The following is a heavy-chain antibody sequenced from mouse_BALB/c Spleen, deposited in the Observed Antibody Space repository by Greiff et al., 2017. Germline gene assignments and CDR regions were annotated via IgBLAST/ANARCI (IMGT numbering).Heavy chain of an antibody. J-gene: IGHJ2*01. CDR3: ARDNYYGSSPYYFDY. D-gene: IGHD1-1*01. CDR2: ISYDGSN. CDR1: GYSITSGYY. Sequence: EVQLQQSGPGLVKPSQSLSLTCSATGYSITSGYYWYWIRQFPGNQLEWMCYISYDGSNNYNPTLKNRFSITRDTSKNQFFLKLNSVTTEDTATYYCARDNYYGSSPYYFDYWGQGTTLTVSS. V-gene: IGHV3-6*02.